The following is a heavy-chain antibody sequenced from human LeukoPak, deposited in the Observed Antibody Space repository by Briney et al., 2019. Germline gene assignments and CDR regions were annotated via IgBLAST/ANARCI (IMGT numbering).Heavy chain of an antibody. D-gene: IGHD3-3*01. J-gene: IGHJ4*02. CDR2: IRYDGSNK. Sequence: PGGSLRLSCAASGFTFSSYGMHWVRQAPGKGLEWGAFIRYDGSNKYYAGSVKGRFTISRDNSKTTLYLQMNSLRAEDTAVYYCAKIPYDFWSGYTQFDYWGQGTLVSVSS. V-gene: IGHV3-30*02. CDR3: AKIPYDFWSGYTQFDY. CDR1: GFTFSSYG.